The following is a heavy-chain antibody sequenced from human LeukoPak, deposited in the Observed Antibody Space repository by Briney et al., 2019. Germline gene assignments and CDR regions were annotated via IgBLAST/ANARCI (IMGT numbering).Heavy chain of an antibody. CDR1: GYSISSDNW. CDR2: IHYSGIT. J-gene: IGHJ5*02. CDR3: ARKPNAVYWFDP. D-gene: IGHD4/OR15-4a*01. Sequence: SETLSLTCAVSGYSISSDNWWGWIRQPPEKGLEWIGYIHYSGITYYSPSLKSRVTLSVDTSKNQFSLRLSSVTAVDTAVYYCARKPNAVYWFDPWGQGTLVTVSS. V-gene: IGHV4-28*01.